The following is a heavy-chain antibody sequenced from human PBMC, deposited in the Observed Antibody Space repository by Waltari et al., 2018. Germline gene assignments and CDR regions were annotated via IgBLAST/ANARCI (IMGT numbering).Heavy chain of an antibody. V-gene: IGHV3-73*01. Sequence: EVQLVASGGALVQQGGSLQLSCAASGMTISASSIHWVRQAPGKGLEWVGCIRNKVNNYATAVAASVSGRFTISRDDSSKTAYLQMNSLVTEDTALYYCTRSGATTVAFDIGGQGTMVTVSA. CDR3: TRSGATTVAFDI. D-gene: IGHD4-17*01. CDR1: GMTISASS. J-gene: IGHJ3*02. CDR2: IRNKVNNYAT.